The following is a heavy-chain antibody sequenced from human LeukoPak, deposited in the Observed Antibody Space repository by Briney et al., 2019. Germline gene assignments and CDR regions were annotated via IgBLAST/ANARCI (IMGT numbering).Heavy chain of an antibody. CDR2: INHSGST. D-gene: IGHD3-22*01. Sequence: SETLSLTCAVYGGSFSGYYWSWIRQPPGKGLEWIGEINHSGSTNYNPSLKSRVTISVDTSKNQFSLKLSSVTAADTAVYYCARDTYYYDSRGYNYFDYWGQGTLVTVSS. CDR3: ARDTYYYDSRGYNYFDY. CDR1: GGSFSGYY. V-gene: IGHV4-34*01. J-gene: IGHJ4*02.